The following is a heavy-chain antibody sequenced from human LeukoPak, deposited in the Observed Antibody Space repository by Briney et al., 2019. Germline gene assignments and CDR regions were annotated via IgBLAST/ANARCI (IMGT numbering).Heavy chain of an antibody. J-gene: IGHJ3*02. CDR1: GGTISRDY. Sequence: SETLSLTCTVSGGTISRDYWSWIRQPPGKGLEWIAYIDCSWSANYNPSLKSRLTISLDASKNQFSLTLSSVNAADTAVYYCARDRRRDLLHAFDIWGQGTMVTVS. CDR2: IDCSWSA. V-gene: IGHV4-59*01. CDR3: ARDRRRDLLHAFDI. D-gene: IGHD1-26*01.